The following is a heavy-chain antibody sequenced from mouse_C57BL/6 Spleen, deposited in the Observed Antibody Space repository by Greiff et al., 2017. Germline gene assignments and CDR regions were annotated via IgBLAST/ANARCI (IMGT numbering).Heavy chain of an antibody. J-gene: IGHJ1*03. Sequence: VQLQESGAELARPGASVKLSCKASGYTFTSYGISWVKQRPGQGLEWIGEIYPRSGNTYYNEKFKGKATLPADKSSSTAYMELRSLTSEDSAVYFCARGDYDLYVWGTGTTVTVS. CDR3: ARGDYDLYV. V-gene: IGHV1-81*01. CDR2: IYPRSGNT. D-gene: IGHD2-4*01. CDR1: GYTFTSYG.